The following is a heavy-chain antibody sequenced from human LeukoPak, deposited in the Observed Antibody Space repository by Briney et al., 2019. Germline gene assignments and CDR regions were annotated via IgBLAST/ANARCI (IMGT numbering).Heavy chain of an antibody. V-gene: IGHV4-39*01. Sequence: SETLSLTCTVSGGSVSSNTYYWNWIRKSPGKGLEWIGSIYYSGSTYYNPSLKSRVTISVDTSKNQFSLRLSSVTAADTAVYYCARHPIIRVGATHGGAFDIWGQGTMVTVSS. CDR1: GGSVSSNTYY. D-gene: IGHD1-26*01. J-gene: IGHJ3*02. CDR3: ARHPIIRVGATHGGAFDI. CDR2: IYYSGST.